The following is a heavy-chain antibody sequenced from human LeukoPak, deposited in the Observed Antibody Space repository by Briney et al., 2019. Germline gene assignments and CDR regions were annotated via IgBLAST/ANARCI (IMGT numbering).Heavy chain of an antibody. CDR3: ARQGVAAYWYFGL. D-gene: IGHD6-13*01. CDR2: IYYSGST. V-gene: IGHV4-39*01. J-gene: IGHJ2*01. Sequence: SETLSLARTVSGGSISISSYYWGWIRQPPGKGLEWIGSIYYSGSTYYNPSLKSRVTISVDRSKNQFSLKLNSVTAADTAVYYCARQGVAAYWYFGLWGRGTLVTVSS. CDR1: GGSISISSYY.